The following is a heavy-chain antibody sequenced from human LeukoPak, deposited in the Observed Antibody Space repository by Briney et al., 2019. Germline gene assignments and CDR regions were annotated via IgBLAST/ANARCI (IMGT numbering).Heavy chain of an antibody. J-gene: IGHJ4*02. CDR1: GGSISSGSYY. V-gene: IGHV4-61*02. CDR3: ARAARGGFWSGYHTD. CDR2: IYTSGST. D-gene: IGHD3-3*01. Sequence: SQTLSLTGTVSGGSISSGSYYWSWIRQPAGKGLEWIGRIYTSGSTNYNPSLKSRVTISVDTSKNQFSLKLSSVTAADTAVYYCARAARGGFWSGYHTDWGQGTLVTVSS.